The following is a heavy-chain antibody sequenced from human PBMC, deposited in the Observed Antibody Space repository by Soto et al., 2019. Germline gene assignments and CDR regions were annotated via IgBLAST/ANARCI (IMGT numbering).Heavy chain of an antibody. CDR1: AFTFSNYA. J-gene: IGHJ5*02. CDR3: ARSDGLGWFDP. CDR2: ISGSGGST. V-gene: IGHV3-23*01. D-gene: IGHD3-16*01. Sequence: EVQLLESGGGLVRPGGSLRLSCAASAFTFSNYAMNWVRQAPGKGLEWVSVISGSGGSTSYADSVQGRFTISRDNSKNTLYLQMNSLRAEDTAVYYCARSDGLGWFDPWGQGTLVTVSS.